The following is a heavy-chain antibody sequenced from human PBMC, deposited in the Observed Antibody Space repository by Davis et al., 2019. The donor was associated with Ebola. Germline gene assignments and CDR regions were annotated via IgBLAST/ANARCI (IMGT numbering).Heavy chain of an antibody. J-gene: IGHJ5*02. CDR3: ARDRPAAIRSVNWFDP. V-gene: IGHV1-2*02. Sequence: ASVKVSCKASGYTFTGYYMHWVRQAPGQGLEWMGWINPNSGGTNYAPKFQGRGTMTRDTSISTAYMELSRLRSDDTAVYYCARDRPAAIRSVNWFDPWGQGTLVTVAS. CDR2: INPNSGGT. CDR1: GYTFTGYY. D-gene: IGHD2-2*02.